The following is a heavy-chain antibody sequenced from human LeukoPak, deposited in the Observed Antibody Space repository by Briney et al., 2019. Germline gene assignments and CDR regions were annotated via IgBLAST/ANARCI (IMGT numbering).Heavy chain of an antibody. CDR2: IYYSGST. D-gene: IGHD3-10*01. J-gene: IGHJ6*02. CDR3: ARSQGRYYYGSGKYYGMDV. CDR1: GGSFSGYY. V-gene: IGHV4-59*01. Sequence: SETLSLTCAVYGGSFSGYYWSWIRQPPGKGLEWIGYIYYSGSTNYNPSLKSRVTISVDTSKNQFSLKLSSVTAADTAVYYCARSQGRYYYGSGKYYGMDVWGQGTTVTVSS.